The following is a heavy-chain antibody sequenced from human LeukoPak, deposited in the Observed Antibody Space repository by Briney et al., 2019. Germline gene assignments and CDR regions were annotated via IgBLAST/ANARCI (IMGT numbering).Heavy chain of an antibody. J-gene: IGHJ6*02. D-gene: IGHD4-11*01. CDR2: ISGGGGST. CDR1: GFIFTTYA. V-gene: IGHV3-23*01. Sequence: PGGSLRLSCAASGFIFTTYAMIWVRQAPGKGLEWVSTISGGGGSTFYADSVKGRFTIFRVNSKNTLYLQMNSLRAEDTAIYYCAKDMSDYTNFPDVWGQGTTVTVSS. CDR3: AKDMSDYTNFPDV.